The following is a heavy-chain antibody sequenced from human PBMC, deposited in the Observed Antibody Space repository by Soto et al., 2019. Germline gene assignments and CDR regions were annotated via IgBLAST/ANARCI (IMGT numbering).Heavy chain of an antibody. Sequence: GGSLRLSCAASGFTLSSSSMHWVRQAPGKGLEWVAVISYGGDTKYYADSVKGRFTISRDNSKNTLYLQMNSLRPEDTSVYYCAKGITSPHYFDYWGQGTLVTVSS. D-gene: IGHD3-10*01. CDR3: AKGITSPHYFDY. V-gene: IGHV3-30*18. CDR1: GFTLSSSS. J-gene: IGHJ4*02. CDR2: ISYGGDTK.